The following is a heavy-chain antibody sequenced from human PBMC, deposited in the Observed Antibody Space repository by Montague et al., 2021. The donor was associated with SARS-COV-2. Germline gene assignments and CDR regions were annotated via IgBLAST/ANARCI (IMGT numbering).Heavy chain of an antibody. V-gene: IGHV4-4*07. CDR3: ARESGYSSGWRYYYVMDV. Sequence: SETLSLTCTVSGGSTSNYYWTWIRQPAGKGLEWIGRLYTSGSTTYNSSLKSRVTMSVDTSKNQFSLNVTSVTAADTAIYYCARESGYSSGWRYYYVMDVWGQGTTVTVS. J-gene: IGHJ6*02. CDR2: LYTSGST. CDR1: GGSTSNYY. D-gene: IGHD6-19*01.